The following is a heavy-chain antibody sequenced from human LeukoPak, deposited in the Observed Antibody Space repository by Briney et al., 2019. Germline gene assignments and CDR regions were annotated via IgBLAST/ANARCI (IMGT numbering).Heavy chain of an antibody. CDR2: IYPGDSDT. J-gene: IGHJ3*02. Sequence: GESLKISCKGSGYSFSSYWIGWVRQMPGKGLEWMGIIYPGDSDTRYSPSFQGQVTISADRSITTAYLQWSSLKASDTAMYYCERQGSGYCTSTSCYKGSTDIWGQGTMVTVSS. D-gene: IGHD2-2*02. V-gene: IGHV5-51*01. CDR3: ERQGSGYCTSTSCYKGSTDI. CDR1: GYSFSSYW.